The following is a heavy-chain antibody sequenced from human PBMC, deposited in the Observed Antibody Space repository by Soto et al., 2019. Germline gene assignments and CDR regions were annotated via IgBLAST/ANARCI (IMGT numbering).Heavy chain of an antibody. CDR3: AKVSLGATTITDFYYYGMDV. V-gene: IGHV3-23*01. J-gene: IGHJ6*02. CDR1: GFTFDNYA. D-gene: IGHD1-26*01. CDR2: ITGSGENT. Sequence: GVLRLSCAASGFTFDNYAMNWVRQAPGKGLEWVSGITGSGENTYYADSVKGRFTISRDNSKNTLYVQLNSLRVEDTAIYYCAKVSLGATTITDFYYYGMDVWGQGTMVTVSS.